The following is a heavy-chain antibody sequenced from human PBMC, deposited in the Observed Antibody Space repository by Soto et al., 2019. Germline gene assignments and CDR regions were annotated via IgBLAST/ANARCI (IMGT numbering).Heavy chain of an antibody. V-gene: IGHV3-9*01. D-gene: IGHD2-2*01. CDR2: ISWNSGSI. J-gene: IGHJ5*02. Sequence: EVQLVESGGGLVQPGRSLRLSCAASGFTFDDYAMHWVRQAPGKGLEWVSSISWNSGSIGYADSVKGRFTISRDNAKNSLYLQMNSLRVEDTAVYFCAKGEVPASASWFDPWGQGTLVTVSS. CDR3: AKGEVPASASWFDP. CDR1: GFTFDDYA.